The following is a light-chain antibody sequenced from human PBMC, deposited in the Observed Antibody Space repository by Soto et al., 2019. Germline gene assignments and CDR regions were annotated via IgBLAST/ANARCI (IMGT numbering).Light chain of an antibody. CDR2: TAS. V-gene: IGKV3-20*01. Sequence: EIVLTQSPGTLSLSPGERATLSCRASQSINNNYLAWYQQKPGQAPRLIIYTASNSATGVPDRFSGSGSGTDFTITIARLEPEDFVVYYCQQFGGSPPMYTFGQGTKLEIK. CDR3: QQFGGSPPMYT. CDR1: QSINNNY. J-gene: IGKJ2*01.